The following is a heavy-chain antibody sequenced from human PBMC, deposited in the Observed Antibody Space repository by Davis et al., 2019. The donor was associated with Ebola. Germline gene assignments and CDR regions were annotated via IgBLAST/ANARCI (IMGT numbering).Heavy chain of an antibody. CDR2: ISGSGGST. V-gene: IGHV3-23*01. Sequence: PGGSLRLSCAASGFTFSSYAMSWVRQAPGKGLEWVSAISGSGGSTYYADSVKGRFTISRDNSKNTLYLQMNSLRAEDTAVYYCARDGEQWLVPPSAYYYYMDVWGKGTTVTVSS. CDR3: ARDGEQWLVPPSAYYYYMDV. CDR1: GFTFSSYA. J-gene: IGHJ6*03. D-gene: IGHD6-19*01.